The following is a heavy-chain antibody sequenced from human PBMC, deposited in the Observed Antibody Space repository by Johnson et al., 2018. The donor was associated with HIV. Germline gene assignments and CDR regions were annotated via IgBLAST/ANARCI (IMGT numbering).Heavy chain of an antibody. V-gene: IGHV3-20*04. D-gene: IGHD2-15*01. J-gene: IGHJ3*01. CDR1: GFNVDDDA. CDR2: INYNGGST. CDR3: ARAKDAAYPYDAFDV. Sequence: VQLVESGGGVVRPGGSLRLSCSASGFNVDDDALSWVRQVPGKGLEWVSGINYNGGSTDYADSVRDRFSISRDNAKNSVYLQMDSLRGDDTAMYYCARAKDAAYPYDAFDVWGHGTMVIVSA.